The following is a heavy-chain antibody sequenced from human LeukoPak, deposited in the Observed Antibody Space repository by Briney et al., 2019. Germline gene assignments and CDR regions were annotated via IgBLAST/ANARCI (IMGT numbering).Heavy chain of an antibody. J-gene: IGHJ4*02. D-gene: IGHD2-2*01. CDR3: AREYCSSTSCKGTPFDY. CDR1: GGSISSYY. Sequence: SETLSLTCTVSGGSISSYYWSWIRQPPGKGLEWIGYIYYSGSTNYNPSLKSRVTISVDTSKNQFSLKLSSVTAADTAVYYCAREYCSSTSCKGTPFDYWGQGTLVTVSS. V-gene: IGHV4-59*01. CDR2: IYYSGST.